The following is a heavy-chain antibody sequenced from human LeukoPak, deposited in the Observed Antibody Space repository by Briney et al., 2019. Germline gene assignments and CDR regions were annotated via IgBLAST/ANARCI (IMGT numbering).Heavy chain of an antibody. CDR1: GGSISSGDYY. Sequence: SQTPSLTCTVSGGSISSGDYYWSWIRQPPGKGLEWIGYIYYSGSTYYNPSLKSRVTISVDTSKNQFSLKLSSVTAADTAVYYCARNNYGDSHFDYWGQGTLVTVSS. D-gene: IGHD4-17*01. J-gene: IGHJ4*02. V-gene: IGHV4-30-4*01. CDR3: ARNNYGDSHFDY. CDR2: IYYSGST.